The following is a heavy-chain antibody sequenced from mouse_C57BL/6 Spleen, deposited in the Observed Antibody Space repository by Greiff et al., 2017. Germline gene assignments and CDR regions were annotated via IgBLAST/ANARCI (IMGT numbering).Heavy chain of an antibody. CDR1: GYSITSGYD. V-gene: IGHV3-1*01. CDR3: ARADYYGSSPTFDY. D-gene: IGHD1-1*01. CDR2: ISYSGST. J-gene: IGHJ2*01. Sequence: VQLKQSGPGMVKPSQSLSLTCTVTGYSITSGYDWHWIRHFPGNKLEWMGYISYSGSTNYNPSLKSRISITHDTSKNHFFLKLNSVTTEDTATYYCARADYYGSSPTFDYWGQGTTLTVSS.